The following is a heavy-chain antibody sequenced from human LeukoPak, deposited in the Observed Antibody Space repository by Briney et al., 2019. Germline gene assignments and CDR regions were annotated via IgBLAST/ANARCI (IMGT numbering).Heavy chain of an antibody. Sequence: ASVKVSCKASGYTFTGYYMHWVRQAPGQGLEWMGWINPNSGGTNYAQKFQGRVTMTRDTSISTAYMELSRLRSDDTAVYYCVRYSTVKSHGSYYYGMDVWGQGTTVTVSS. CDR3: VRYSTVKSHGSYYYGMDV. D-gene: IGHD4-11*01. V-gene: IGHV1-2*02. CDR2: INPNSGGT. CDR1: GYTFTGYY. J-gene: IGHJ6*02.